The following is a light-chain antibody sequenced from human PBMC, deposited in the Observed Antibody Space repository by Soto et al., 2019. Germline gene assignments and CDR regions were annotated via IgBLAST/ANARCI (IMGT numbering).Light chain of an antibody. V-gene: IGKV3-11*01. CDR3: QQYENLPT. Sequence: EIVLTQSPATLSLSPGERATLSCRASQSVSSYLAWYQQKPGQAPRLLIYDASNRATGIPARFSGSGSGTEFTLTISSLQSEDFATDYCQQYENLPTFGQGTRLEIK. CDR2: DAS. CDR1: QSVSSY. J-gene: IGKJ5*01.